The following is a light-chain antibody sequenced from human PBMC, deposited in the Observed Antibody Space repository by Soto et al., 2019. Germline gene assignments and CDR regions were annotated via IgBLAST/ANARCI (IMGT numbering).Light chain of an antibody. CDR1: SSDVGAYNY. Sequence: QSPLTQPASASGSLGQSVTISCTGTSSDVGAYNYVSWYQQQPGKAPKLMIYEVTRRPSGVPDRFSGSKSGNTASLNVSGLQAEDEADYYCCSYADNTDYVFGTGTKVTVL. J-gene: IGLJ1*01. CDR2: EVT. V-gene: IGLV2-8*01. CDR3: CSYADNTDYV.